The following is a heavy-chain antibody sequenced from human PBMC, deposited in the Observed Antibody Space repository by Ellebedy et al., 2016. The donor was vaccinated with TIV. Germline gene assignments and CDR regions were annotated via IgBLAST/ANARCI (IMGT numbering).Heavy chain of an antibody. CDR2: IKSITDGGAA. Sequence: GGSLRLSCAASGFTFSNAWMNWVRRAPGKGLEWVGRIKSITDGGAADYAAPVKGRFTISRDDSKNTLYLQMNSLKTEDTAVYFCTTVYRYNYDSVWGQGTLVTVSS. V-gene: IGHV3-15*01. J-gene: IGHJ4*02. CDR3: TTVYRYNYDSV. D-gene: IGHD5-18*01. CDR1: GFTFSNAW.